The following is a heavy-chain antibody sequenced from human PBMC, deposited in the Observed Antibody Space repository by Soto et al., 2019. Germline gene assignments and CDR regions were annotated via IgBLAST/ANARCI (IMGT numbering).Heavy chain of an antibody. Sequence: SETLSLTCTVSGGSISSYYRSWIRQPPGKGLEWIGYIYYSGSTNYNPSLKSRVTISVDTSKNQFSLKLSSVTAADTAVYYCARVRQLFGYFYYYMDVWGKGTTVT. J-gene: IGHJ6*03. CDR2: IYYSGST. CDR3: ARVRQLFGYFYYYMDV. V-gene: IGHV4-59*01. CDR1: GGSISSYY. D-gene: IGHD6-6*01.